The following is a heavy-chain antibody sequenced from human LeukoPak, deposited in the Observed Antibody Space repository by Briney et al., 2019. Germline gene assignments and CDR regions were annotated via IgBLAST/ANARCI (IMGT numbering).Heavy chain of an antibody. V-gene: IGHV4-34*01. Sequence: PETLSLTCAVYGGSFSGYYWSWIRQPPGKGLEWIGEINHSGSTNYNPSLKSRVTISVDTSKNQFSLKLSSVTAADTAVYYCARVPRRYYYDSSGHFDYWGQGTLVTVSS. CDR2: INHSGST. CDR1: GGSFSGYY. J-gene: IGHJ4*02. D-gene: IGHD3-22*01. CDR3: ARVPRRYYYDSSGHFDY.